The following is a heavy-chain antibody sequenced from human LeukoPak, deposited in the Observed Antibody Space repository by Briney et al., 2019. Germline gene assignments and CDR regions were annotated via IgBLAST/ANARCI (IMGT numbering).Heavy chain of an antibody. D-gene: IGHD6-13*01. CDR1: GGSISSSNW. V-gene: IGHV4-4*02. CDR2: IYYSGST. Sequence: SETLSLTCAVSGGSISSSNWWSWIRQPPGKGLEWIGSIYYSGSTYYNPSLKSRVTISVDTSKNQFSLKLSSVTAADTAVYYCARGFRIAAAGRPGYYHMDVWGKGTTVTVSS. CDR3: ARGFRIAAAGRPGYYHMDV. J-gene: IGHJ6*03.